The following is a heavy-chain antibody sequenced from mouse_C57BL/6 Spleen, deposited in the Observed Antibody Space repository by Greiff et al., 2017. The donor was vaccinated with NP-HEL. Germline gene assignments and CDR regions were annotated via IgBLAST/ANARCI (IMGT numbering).Heavy chain of an antibody. CDR3: TRWGVTTVVATGFDY. J-gene: IGHJ2*01. CDR1: GYTFTDYE. Sequence: VQLQQSGAELVRPGASVTLSCKASGYTFTDYEMHWVKQTPVHGLEWIGAIDPETGGTAYNQKFKGKAILTADKSSSTAYMELRSLTSEDSAVYYCTRWGVTTVVATGFDYWGQGTTLTVSS. CDR2: IDPETGGT. V-gene: IGHV1-15*01. D-gene: IGHD1-1*01.